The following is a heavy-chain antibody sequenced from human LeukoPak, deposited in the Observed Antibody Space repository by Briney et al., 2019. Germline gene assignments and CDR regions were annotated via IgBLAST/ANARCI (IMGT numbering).Heavy chain of an antibody. CDR2: IYYSGST. V-gene: IGHV4-59*01. J-gene: IGHJ4*02. Sequence: PSETPSLTCTVSGAPINGYYWSWLRQPPGKGLEWIGYIYYSGSTNYNPSLKSRVTISVDTPKSQFSLKLNPVTAADTAVYFCARHHHYSSGFDYWGQGTLVTVSS. D-gene: IGHD6-19*01. CDR3: ARHHHYSSGFDY. CDR1: GAPINGYY.